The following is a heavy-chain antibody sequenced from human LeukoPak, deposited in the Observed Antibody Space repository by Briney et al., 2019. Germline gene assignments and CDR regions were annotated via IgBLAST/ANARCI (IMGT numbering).Heavy chain of an antibody. CDR3: ARGPTTYSSSWFYYYYGMDV. Sequence: SETLSLTCAVYGGSFSGYYWSWIRQPPGKGLEWIGEISHSGSTNYNPSLKSRVTISVDTSKNQFSLKLSSVTAADTAVYYCARGPTTYSSSWFYYYYGMDVWGQGTTVTVSS. J-gene: IGHJ6*02. D-gene: IGHD6-13*01. CDR1: GGSFSGYY. CDR2: ISHSGST. V-gene: IGHV4-34*01.